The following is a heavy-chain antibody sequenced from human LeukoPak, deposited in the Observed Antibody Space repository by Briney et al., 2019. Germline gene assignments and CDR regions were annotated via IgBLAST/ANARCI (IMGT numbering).Heavy chain of an antibody. D-gene: IGHD5-12*01. CDR1: GGSISSSSYY. V-gene: IGHV4-39*01. Sequence: SETLSLTCTVSGGSISSSSYYWGWIRQPPGKGLEWIGSMYYSGSTYYNPSLKTRVTISVDTSKNQFSLKVSCVTAADTAVYYCARHRGYSGYGTFDPWGQGTLVTVSS. CDR2: MYYSGST. CDR3: ARHRGYSGYGTFDP. J-gene: IGHJ5*02.